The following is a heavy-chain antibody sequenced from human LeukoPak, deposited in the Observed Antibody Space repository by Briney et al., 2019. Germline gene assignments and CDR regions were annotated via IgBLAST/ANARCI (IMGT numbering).Heavy chain of an antibody. D-gene: IGHD2-15*01. CDR3: ARSVGYYYTMDV. Sequence: PGGSLRLSCVACGFTFSDYYMSWIRQAPGRRLEWISYISGSGSDLYYADSVKGRFTISRDNAKNSVFLQMNSLRAEDTAVYYCARSVGYYYTMDVWGQGTTVTVSS. V-gene: IGHV3-11*01. J-gene: IGHJ6*02. CDR2: ISGSGSDL. CDR1: GFTFSDYY.